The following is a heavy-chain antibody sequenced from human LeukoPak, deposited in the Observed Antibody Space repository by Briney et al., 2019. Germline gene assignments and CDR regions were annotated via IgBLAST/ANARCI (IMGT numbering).Heavy chain of an antibody. Sequence: GGSLRLSCAASGFTFSSYGMHWVCQAPGKGLEWVAVIWYDGSNKYYADSVKGRFTISRDNSKNTLYLQMNSLRAEDTAVYYCARDQYYYDSSGYLMVYWGQGTLVTVSS. CDR1: GFTFSSYG. V-gene: IGHV3-33*01. CDR3: ARDQYYYDSSGYLMVY. CDR2: IWYDGSNK. D-gene: IGHD3-22*01. J-gene: IGHJ4*02.